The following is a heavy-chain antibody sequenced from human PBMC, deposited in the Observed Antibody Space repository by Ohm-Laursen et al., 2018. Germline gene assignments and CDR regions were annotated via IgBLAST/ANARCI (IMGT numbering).Heavy chain of an antibody. CDR1: GYTFTSYG. Sequence: ASVKVSCKASGYTFTSYGISWVRQAPGQGLEWMGWISAYNGNTNYAQKLQGRVTMTTDTSTSTAYMELRSLRSDDTAVYYCARDVLGYCSGGSCYGDWFDPWDQGTLVTVSS. V-gene: IGHV1-18*01. CDR3: ARDVLGYCSGGSCYGDWFDP. J-gene: IGHJ5*02. D-gene: IGHD2-15*01. CDR2: ISAYNGNT.